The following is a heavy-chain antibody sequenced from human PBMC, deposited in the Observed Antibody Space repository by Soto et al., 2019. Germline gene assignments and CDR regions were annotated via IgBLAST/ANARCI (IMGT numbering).Heavy chain of an antibody. CDR2: INAGNGNT. V-gene: IGHV1-3*01. Sequence: SSVKVSCKASGYTFTSYAMHWVRQAPGQRLEWMGWINAGNGNTKYSQKFQGRVTITRDTSASTAYMELSSLRSEDTAVYYCARGVAGPLHWFDPWGQGTLVTVSS. CDR1: GYTFTSYA. J-gene: IGHJ5*02. CDR3: ARGVAGPLHWFDP. D-gene: IGHD6-19*01.